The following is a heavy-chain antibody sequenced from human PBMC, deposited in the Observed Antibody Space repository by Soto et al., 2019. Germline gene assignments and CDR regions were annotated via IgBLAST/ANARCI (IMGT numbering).Heavy chain of an antibody. CDR2: ICDSGST. CDR1: GGSISSDGYY. Sequence: SETLSLTCTVSGGSISSDGYYWSWIRQHPGKGLEWIGYICDSGSTYYNPSLKSRVTISVDTSKNQFSLKLSSVTAADTAVYYCARGHPYGAYVAFDIWGQGTMVTVSS. J-gene: IGHJ3*02. V-gene: IGHV4-31*03. D-gene: IGHD4-17*01. CDR3: ARGHPYGAYVAFDI.